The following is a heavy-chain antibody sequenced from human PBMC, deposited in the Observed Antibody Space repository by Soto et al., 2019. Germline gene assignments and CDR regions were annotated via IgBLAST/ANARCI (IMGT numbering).Heavy chain of an antibody. CDR2: IIPIFGTA. V-gene: IGHV1-69*13. CDR1: GGTFSSYA. D-gene: IGHD2-15*01. CDR3: ARGYCSGGSCYSYYYYYGMDV. Sequence: GASVKVSCKASGGTFSSYAISWVRQAPGQGLEWMGGIIPIFGTANYAQKFQGRVTITADESTSTAYMELSSLRSEYTAVYYCARGYCSGGSCYSYYYYYGMDVWGQGTTVTVSS. J-gene: IGHJ6*02.